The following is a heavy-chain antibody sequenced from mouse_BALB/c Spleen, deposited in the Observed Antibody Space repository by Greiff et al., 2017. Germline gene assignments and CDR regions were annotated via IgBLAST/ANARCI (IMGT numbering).Heavy chain of an antibody. CDR1: GFTFSSYA. CDR3: AVIYYDYPWFAY. Sequence: EVKLVESGGGLVKPGGSLKLSCAASGFTFSSYAMSWVRQTPEKRLEWVASISSGGSTYYPDSVKGRFTISRDNARNILYLQMSSLRSEDTAMYYCAVIYYDYPWFAYWGQGTLVTVSA. J-gene: IGHJ3*01. CDR2: ISSGGST. V-gene: IGHV5-6-5*01. D-gene: IGHD2-4*01.